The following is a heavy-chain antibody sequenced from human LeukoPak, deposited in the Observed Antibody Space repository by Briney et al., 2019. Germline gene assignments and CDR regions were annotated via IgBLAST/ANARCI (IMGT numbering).Heavy chain of an antibody. Sequence: SVKVSCKASGGTFSSYAISLVRQAPGQGLEWMGRIIPIFGTANYAQKFQGRVTITTDESTSTAYMELSSLRSEDTAVYYCARSSYYGSGSQYKGGKNWFDPWGQGTLVTVSS. V-gene: IGHV1-69*05. J-gene: IGHJ5*02. D-gene: IGHD3-10*01. CDR3: ARSSYYGSGSQYKGGKNWFDP. CDR1: GGTFSSYA. CDR2: IIPIFGTA.